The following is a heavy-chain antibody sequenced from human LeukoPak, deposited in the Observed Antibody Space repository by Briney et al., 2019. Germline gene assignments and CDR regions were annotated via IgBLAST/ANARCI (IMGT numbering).Heavy chain of an antibody. CDR3: ARDRGRFDP. CDR1: GYTFTGYY. Sequence: ASVKVSCEASGYTFTGYYMHWVRQAPGQGLEWMGWINPNSGGTNYAQKFQGRVTMTRDTSTSTVYMELSSLRSEDTAVYYCARDRGRFDPWGQGTLVTVSS. D-gene: IGHD6-13*01. V-gene: IGHV1-2*02. J-gene: IGHJ5*02. CDR2: INPNSGGT.